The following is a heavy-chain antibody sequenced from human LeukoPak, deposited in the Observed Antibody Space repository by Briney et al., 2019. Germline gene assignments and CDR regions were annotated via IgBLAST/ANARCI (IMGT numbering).Heavy chain of an antibody. CDR3: ARFRKTSVAARGFEY. V-gene: IGHV4-59*02. CDR1: GGSVKRYY. CDR2: IHDSGST. Sequence: SETLSLTCTVSGGSVKRYYWSWIRQPPRKGLEWIADIHDSGSTNYNHSLKSRLTIALDTSKNQFSLRLTSVTAADTAAYYCARFRKTSVAARGFEYWGQGTLVTVSS. D-gene: IGHD6-6*01. J-gene: IGHJ4*02.